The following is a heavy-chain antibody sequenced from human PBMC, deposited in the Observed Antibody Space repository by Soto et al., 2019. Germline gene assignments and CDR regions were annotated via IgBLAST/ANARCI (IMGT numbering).Heavy chain of an antibody. CDR2: ISYDGSNK. D-gene: IGHD3-3*01. Sequence: PGGSLRPSCAASGFTFSSYGMHWVRQAPGKGLEWVAVISYDGSNKYYADSVKGRFTISRDNSKNTLYLQMNSLRAEDTAVYYCARGSGPNYAYFDSWGQGTQVTVSS. CDR3: ARGSGPNYAYFDS. V-gene: IGHV3-30*03. J-gene: IGHJ4*02. CDR1: GFTFSSYG.